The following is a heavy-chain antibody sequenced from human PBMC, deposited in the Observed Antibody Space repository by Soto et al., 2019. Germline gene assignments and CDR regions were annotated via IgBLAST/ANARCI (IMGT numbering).Heavy chain of an antibody. CDR1: GDSFSSGGYS. Sequence: SETLSLTCDVSGDSFSSGGYSWNWIRQPPGNGLEWIGNIYQSGTTDYNPSLKSRVTISVDRSKNQLSLKLSSVTAADTAVYYCARVPGPLGQGTLVTVSS. V-gene: IGHV4-30-2*01. J-gene: IGHJ5*02. D-gene: IGHD7-27*01. CDR3: ARVPGP. CDR2: IYQSGTT.